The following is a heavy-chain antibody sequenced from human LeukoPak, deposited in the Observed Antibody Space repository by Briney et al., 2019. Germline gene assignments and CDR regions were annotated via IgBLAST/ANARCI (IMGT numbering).Heavy chain of an antibody. CDR2: ISSNGGST. V-gene: IGHV3-64*01. Sequence: GGSLRLSCAASGFTFSSYAMHWVRQAPGKGLEYVSAISSNGGSTYYANSVKGRFTISRDSSKNTLYLQMGSLRAEDMAVYYCARGWELLGIDYWGQGTLVTVSS. D-gene: IGHD1-26*01. J-gene: IGHJ4*02. CDR3: ARGWELLGIDY. CDR1: GFTFSSYA.